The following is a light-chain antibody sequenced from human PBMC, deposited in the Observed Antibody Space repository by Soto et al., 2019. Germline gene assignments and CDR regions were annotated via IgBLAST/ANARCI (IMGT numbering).Light chain of an antibody. CDR2: SAS. J-gene: IGKJ4*01. Sequence: DIVLTQSPGTLFLSPGERATLSCRASQSVSSTYLAWYQQKPGQAPRLLIYSASTRATGVPARFSGSGSGKEFTLTISSLQSEDFAVYFCQEYNDWPRFGGGTKVDIK. V-gene: IGKV3-15*01. CDR1: QSVSSTY. CDR3: QEYNDWPR.